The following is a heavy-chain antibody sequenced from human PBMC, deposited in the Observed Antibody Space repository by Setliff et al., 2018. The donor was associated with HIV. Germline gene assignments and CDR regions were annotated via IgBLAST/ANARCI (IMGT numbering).Heavy chain of an antibody. CDR3: ARFAYYSDSGGYYHH. CDR2: IYTSGST. Sequence: SETLSLTCSVSGGSISSGSYYWSWIRQPAGKGLEWIGHIYTSGSTNYNPSLKSRATMSVDTSKNQFSLKLSSVTAADTAVYYCARFAYYSDSGGYYHHWGQGALVTVSS. CDR1: GGSISSGSYY. J-gene: IGHJ4*02. V-gene: IGHV4-61*09. D-gene: IGHD3-22*01.